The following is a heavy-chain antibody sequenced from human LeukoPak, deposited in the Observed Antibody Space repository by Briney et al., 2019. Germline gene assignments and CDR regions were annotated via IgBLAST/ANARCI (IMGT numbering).Heavy chain of an antibody. CDR1: GYSISSGYY. D-gene: IGHD4/OR15-4a*01. V-gene: IGHV4-38-2*02. CDR3: ARDRRRMVAQNWFDP. J-gene: IGHJ5*02. CDR2: IYTSGST. Sequence: SETLSLTCTVSGYSISSGYYWGWIRQPPGKGLEWIGRIYTSGSTNYNPSLKSRVTMSVDTSKNQFSLKLSSVTAADTAVYYCARDRRRMVAQNWFDPWGQGTLVTVSS.